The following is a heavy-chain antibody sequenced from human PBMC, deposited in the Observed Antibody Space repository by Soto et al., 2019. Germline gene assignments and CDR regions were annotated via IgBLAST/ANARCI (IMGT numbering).Heavy chain of an antibody. CDR3: ARQVYTVVTPIEL. Sequence: LRLSFVAAGFTFRAYSMNWGRQAPGKGPEWLSYISGNNANIYYADSVRGRFTISRDNAKSSLFLQMDSLRDEDTAVYYCARQVYTVVTPIELWGQGTRVSVSS. CDR2: ISGNNANI. J-gene: IGHJ4*02. V-gene: IGHV3-48*02. D-gene: IGHD2-21*02. CDR1: GFTFRAYS.